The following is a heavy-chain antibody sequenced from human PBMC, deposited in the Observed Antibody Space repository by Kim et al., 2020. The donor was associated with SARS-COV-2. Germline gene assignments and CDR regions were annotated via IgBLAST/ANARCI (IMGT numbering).Heavy chain of an antibody. J-gene: IGHJ4*02. Sequence: KSRVTQSVDPSKNQFSLKLSSVTAADTAVYYCARHNYDILTGWNPYYFDYWGQGTLVTVSS. D-gene: IGHD3-9*01. V-gene: IGHV4-59*08. CDR3: ARHNYDILTGWNPYYFDY.